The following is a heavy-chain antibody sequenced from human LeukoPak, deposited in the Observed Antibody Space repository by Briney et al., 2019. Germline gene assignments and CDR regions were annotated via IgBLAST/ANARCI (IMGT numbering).Heavy chain of an antibody. D-gene: IGHD6-6*01. CDR3: ARVGYSSSSFDY. Sequence: PGGSLRLSCAASGFTFSNYAMNWVRQAPGKGLEWVANIKQDGSVKYYVDSVKGRFTISRDNAKNSLYVQMNSLRAEDTAVYYCARVGYSSSSFDYWGQGTLVTVSS. CDR2: IKQDGSVK. V-gene: IGHV3-7*01. J-gene: IGHJ4*02. CDR1: GFTFSNYA.